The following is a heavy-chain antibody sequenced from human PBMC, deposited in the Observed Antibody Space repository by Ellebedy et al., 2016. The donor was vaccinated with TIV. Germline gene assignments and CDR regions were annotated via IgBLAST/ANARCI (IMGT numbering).Heavy chain of an antibody. CDR3: ARGRSFN. CDR2: IKQDGSEK. Sequence: GESLKISCAASGFTFSSNWMSWVRQTPGKGLEWVAYIKQDGSEKYYVDSVTGRFTISRDNAMNSLYMQMNSLRAEDTAVYYCARGRSFNWGQGTLVTVSS. V-gene: IGHV3-7*03. D-gene: IGHD3-10*01. J-gene: IGHJ4*02. CDR1: GFTFSSNW.